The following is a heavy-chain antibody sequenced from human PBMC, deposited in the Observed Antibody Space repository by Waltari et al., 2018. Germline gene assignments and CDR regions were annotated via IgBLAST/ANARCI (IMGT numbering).Heavy chain of an antibody. CDR2: INPSGGST. CDR3: ALDTGALWMDV. Sequence: QVQLVQSGAEVKKPGPSVKISCKTSEYTFTSSYIHWVRQDPGQGLEWMGIINPSGGSTIYAQKVQGRVTMTRDTSTSTVYMELSSLRSDDTAVYYCALDTGALWMDVWGQGTTVTVSS. CDR1: EYTFTSSY. V-gene: IGHV1-46*01. D-gene: IGHD2-21*01. J-gene: IGHJ6*02.